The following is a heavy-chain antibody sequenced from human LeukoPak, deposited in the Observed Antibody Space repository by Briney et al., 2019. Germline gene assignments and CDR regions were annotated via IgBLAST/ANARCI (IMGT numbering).Heavy chain of an antibody. CDR1: GGSISSYY. V-gene: IGHV4-59*01. J-gene: IGHJ3*02. Sequence: PSETLSLTCTVSGGSISSYYWSWIRQPPGKGLEWIGYVHYTGSTNYIPSLKSRVIISVDTSKNQLSLKLSSVTAADTAVYYCASLPAAMNAFDIWGQGTMVTVSS. D-gene: IGHD2-2*01. CDR3: ASLPAAMNAFDI. CDR2: VHYTGST.